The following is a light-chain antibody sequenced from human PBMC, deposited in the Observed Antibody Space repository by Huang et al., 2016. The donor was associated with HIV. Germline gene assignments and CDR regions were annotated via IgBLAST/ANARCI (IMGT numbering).Light chain of an antibody. CDR1: QDIYSS. CDR3: QQYYRSPPTT. CDR2: AVS. V-gene: IGKV1-NL1*01. J-gene: IGKJ1*01. Sequence: DIQMTQSPSSLSASVGDTVTITCRASQDIYSSLAWYQQKPGKAPKLLVFAVSRLESGVPPRCSGSGSGTDYTLTITSLQPEDFATYYCQQYYRSPPTTFGQGTKVEIK.